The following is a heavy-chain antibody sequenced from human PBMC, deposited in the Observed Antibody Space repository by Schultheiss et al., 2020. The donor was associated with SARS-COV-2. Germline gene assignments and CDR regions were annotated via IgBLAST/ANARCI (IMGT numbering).Heavy chain of an antibody. D-gene: IGHD2-2*02. CDR2: ISYDGSDK. CDR1: GFTFSSHA. Sequence: GGSLRLSCAASGFTFSSHAMDWVRQAPGKGLEWVAVISYDGSDKYYADSVKGRFTISRDNSKNTLYLHMNSLRAEDTAMYYCARETALILYDYYYYYLDVWGKGTTVTVSS. CDR3: ARETALILYDYYYYYLDV. V-gene: IGHV3-30*01. J-gene: IGHJ6*03.